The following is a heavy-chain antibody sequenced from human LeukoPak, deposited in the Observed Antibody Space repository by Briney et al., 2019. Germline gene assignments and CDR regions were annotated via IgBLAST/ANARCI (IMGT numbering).Heavy chain of an antibody. J-gene: IGHJ4*02. CDR1: GGSISSYY. CDR2: IYYSGST. CDR3: ARGGWQLVPFDY. D-gene: IGHD6-6*01. Sequence: SETLSLTCTVSGGSISSYYWSWIRQPPGKGLEWIGYIYYSGSTSYNPSLKSRVTISVDTSKNQFSLKLSSVTAADTAVYYCARGGWQLVPFDYWGQGTLVTVSS. V-gene: IGHV4-59*01.